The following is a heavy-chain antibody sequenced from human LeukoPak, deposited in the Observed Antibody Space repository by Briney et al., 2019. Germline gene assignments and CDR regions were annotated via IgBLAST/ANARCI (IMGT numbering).Heavy chain of an antibody. D-gene: IGHD6-19*01. CDR1: GGSISSSSYY. V-gene: IGHV4-39*02. CDR3: ARDLGIAVAKTISTWFDP. CDR2: IYYSGST. Sequence: SETLSLTCTVSGGSISSSSYYWGWIRQPPGKGLEWIGSIYYSGSTYYNPSLKSRVTISVDTSKNHFSLKLSSVTAADTAVYYCARDLGIAVAKTISTWFDPWGQGTLVTVSS. J-gene: IGHJ5*02.